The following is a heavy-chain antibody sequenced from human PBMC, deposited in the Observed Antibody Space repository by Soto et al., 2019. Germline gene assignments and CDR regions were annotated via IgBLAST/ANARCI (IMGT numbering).Heavy chain of an antibody. J-gene: IGHJ6*03. V-gene: IGHV1-8*01. CDR3: ASSRLYDYYYGSGSYPPSDYYYYYMDV. D-gene: IGHD3-10*01. CDR1: GYTFTSYD. Sequence: ASVKVSCKASGYTFTSYDINWVRQATGQGLEWMGWMNPNSGNTGYAQKFQGRVTMTRNTSISTAYMELSSLRSEDTAVYYCASSRLYDYYYGSGSYPPSDYYYYYMDVWGKGTTVTVSS. CDR2: MNPNSGNT.